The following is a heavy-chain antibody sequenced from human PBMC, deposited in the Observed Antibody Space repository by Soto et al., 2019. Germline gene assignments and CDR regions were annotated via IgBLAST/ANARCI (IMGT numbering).Heavy chain of an antibody. CDR2: ISAYNGNT. D-gene: IGHD2-2*01. CDR3: ARDDIVVVPAAWLNYYYYGMDV. V-gene: IGHV1-18*01. CDR1: GYTFTSYG. J-gene: IGHJ6*02. Sequence: GASVKVSCKASGYTFTSYGISWVRQAPGQGLEWMGWISAYNGNTNYAQKLQGRVTMTTDTSTSTAYMELRSLRSDDTAVYYCARDDIVVVPAAWLNYYYYGMDVWGQGTTVTVSS.